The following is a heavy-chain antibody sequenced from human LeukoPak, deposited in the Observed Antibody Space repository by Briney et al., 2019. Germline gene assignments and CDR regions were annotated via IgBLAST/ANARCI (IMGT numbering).Heavy chain of an antibody. CDR2: IRFDGSEK. J-gene: IGHJ4*02. V-gene: IGHV3-30*02. D-gene: IGHD6-13*01. CDR1: GFTFSDYY. CDR3: AKDRAATGVFDY. Sequence: GGSLRLSCAASGFTFSDYYMSWIRQAPGKGLEWVAFIRFDGSEKYYADSVRGRFTISRDSSKTTLYLQMSSLRAEDTALYYCAKDRAATGVFDYWGQGTLVTVSS.